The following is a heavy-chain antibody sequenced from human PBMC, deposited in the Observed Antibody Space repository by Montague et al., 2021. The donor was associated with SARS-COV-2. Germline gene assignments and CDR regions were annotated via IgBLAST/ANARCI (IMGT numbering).Heavy chain of an antibody. Sequence: SETLSLTCAVYGGSFSGYYWSWIRQPPGKGLEWIWEISHSGSTNYNPSLKSRITISVDTAKNQFSLKLSSVTAADTAVYYCARAYGDYILLFYSYYGMDVWGQGTTVTVSS. D-gene: IGHD4-17*01. CDR2: ISHSGST. V-gene: IGHV4-34*01. CDR3: ARAYGDYILLFYSYYGMDV. J-gene: IGHJ6*02. CDR1: GGSFSGYY.